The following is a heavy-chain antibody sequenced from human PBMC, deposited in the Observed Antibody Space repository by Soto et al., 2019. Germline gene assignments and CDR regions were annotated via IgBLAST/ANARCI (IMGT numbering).Heavy chain of an antibody. CDR3: ARGGELDYGDYVRYFDY. D-gene: IGHD4-17*01. CDR1: GYTFTSYG. CDR2: ISAYNGNT. Sequence: ASVKVSCKASGYTFTSYGISWVRQAPGQGLEWMGWISAYNGNTNYAQKLQGRVTMTTDTSTSTAYMELRSLRSDDTAVYYCARGGELDYGDYVRYFDYWGQGTLVTVSS. V-gene: IGHV1-18*01. J-gene: IGHJ4*02.